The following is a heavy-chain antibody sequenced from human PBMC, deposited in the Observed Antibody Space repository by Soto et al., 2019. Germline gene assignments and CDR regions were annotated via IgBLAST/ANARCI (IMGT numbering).Heavy chain of an antibody. V-gene: IGHV4-34*01. CDR1: GGSFSGYY. D-gene: IGHD2-15*01. J-gene: IGHJ4*02. Sequence: SETLSLTCAVYGGSFSGYYWSWIRQPPGKGLEWIGEINHSGSTNYNPSLKSRVTISVDTSKNQFSLKLSSVTAADTAVYYCARRWDIVVVVAAPRFDYWGQGTLVTVSS. CDR2: INHSGST. CDR3: ARRWDIVVVVAAPRFDY.